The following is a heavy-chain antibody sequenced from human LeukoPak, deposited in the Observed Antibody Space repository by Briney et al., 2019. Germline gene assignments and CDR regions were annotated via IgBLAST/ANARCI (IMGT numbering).Heavy chain of an antibody. CDR3: ASGDYYDSSGYFTRCAFDI. Sequence: GGSLRLSCAASGITFSSYSMNWVRQAPGKGLEWVSYISSSSSTINYADSVKGRFTISRDNAKNSLYLQMNSLRDEDTAVYYCASGDYYDSSGYFTRCAFDIWGQGTMVTVSS. V-gene: IGHV3-48*02. D-gene: IGHD3-22*01. CDR2: ISSSSSTI. CDR1: GITFSSYS. J-gene: IGHJ3*02.